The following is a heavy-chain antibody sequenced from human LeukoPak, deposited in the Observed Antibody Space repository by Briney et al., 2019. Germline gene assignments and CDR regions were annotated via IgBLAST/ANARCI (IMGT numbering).Heavy chain of an antibody. CDR3: AXXXIMGVTDYRYFDF. CDR1: GYTFSGYY. V-gene: IGHV1-2*02. CDR2: INPNTGGT. Sequence: GASVKVSCKASGYTFSGYYLHWVRQAPGQGLERMGWINPNTGGTSYAQKFQGRVTMTRDTSISTAYMELSRVRSDDTAMYYCAXXXIMGVTDYRYFDFWGQGTLVTVSS. D-gene: IGHD1-26*01. J-gene: IGHJ4*02.